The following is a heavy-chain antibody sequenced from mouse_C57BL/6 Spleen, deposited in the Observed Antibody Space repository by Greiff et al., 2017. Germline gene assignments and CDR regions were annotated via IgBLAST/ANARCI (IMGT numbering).Heavy chain of an antibody. J-gene: IGHJ4*01. CDR3: TTSAYYGGSSYAVDY. CDR1: GFNIKDDY. D-gene: IGHD1-1*01. V-gene: IGHV14-4*01. CDR2: IDPENGDT. Sequence: VQLKQSGAELVRPGASVKLSCTASGFNIKDDYMHWVKQRPEQGLEWIGWIDPENGDTEYASKFQGKATITADTSSNTAYLQLSSLTSEDTAVYYCTTSAYYGGSSYAVDYWGQGTSVTVSS.